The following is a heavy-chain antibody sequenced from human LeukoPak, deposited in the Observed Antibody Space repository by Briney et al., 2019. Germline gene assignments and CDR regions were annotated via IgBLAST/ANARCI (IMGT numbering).Heavy chain of an antibody. V-gene: IGHV3-30*18. CDR1: GFTFSSRDW. CDR2: ISYDGSNK. D-gene: IGHD1-26*01. J-gene: IGHJ5*02. CDR3: AKIRLVGANDEYNWFDP. Sequence: GGFLRLSCVASGFTFSSRDWMTWVRQAPGKGLEWVAVISYDGSNKYYADSVKGRFTISRDNSENTLYLQMNSLRTEDTAVYYCAKIRLVGANDEYNWFDPWGQGTLVTVSS.